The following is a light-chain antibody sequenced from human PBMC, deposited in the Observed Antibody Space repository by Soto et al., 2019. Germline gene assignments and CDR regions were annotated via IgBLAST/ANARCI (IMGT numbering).Light chain of an antibody. CDR2: RSN. CDR1: SSNIGSNF. Sequence: QSVLTQPPSASGTPGQRVTISCSGSSSNIGSNFVYWYQQLPGTAPKLLIYRSNHRPSGVSDRFSGSKSGTSASLAISGLRSEDEADYYCAAWDDSMSGYVFGTGTKLTVL. V-gene: IGLV1-47*01. J-gene: IGLJ1*01. CDR3: AAWDDSMSGYV.